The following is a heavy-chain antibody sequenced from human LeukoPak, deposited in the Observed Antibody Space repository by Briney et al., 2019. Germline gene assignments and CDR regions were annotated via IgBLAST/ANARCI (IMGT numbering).Heavy chain of an antibody. V-gene: IGHV4-4*07. D-gene: IGHD1-26*01. CDR1: GGSISSYY. CDR2: IYTSGST. J-gene: IGHJ4*02. CDR3: ARRSSVGAFDY. Sequence: PSETLSLTXTVSGGSISSYYWGWIRQPAGKGLEWIGRIYTSGSTNYNPSLKSRVTMPVDTSKNQFSLKLSSVTAADTAVYYCARRSSVGAFDYWGQGTLVTVSS.